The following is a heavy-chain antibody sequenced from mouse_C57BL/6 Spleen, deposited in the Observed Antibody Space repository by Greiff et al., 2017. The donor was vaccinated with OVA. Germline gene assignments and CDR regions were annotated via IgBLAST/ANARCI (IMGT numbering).Heavy chain of an antibody. D-gene: IGHD1-1*01. CDR3: ARRGTVVATRYFDV. CDR1: GYTFTSYW. J-gene: IGHJ1*03. Sequence: VQLQQPGAELVRPGSSVKLSCKASGYTFTSYWMHWVKQRPIQGLEWIGNIDPSDSETHYNQKFKDKATLTVDKSSSTAYMQLSSLTSEDSAVYYCARRGTVVATRYFDVWGTGTTVTVSS. V-gene: IGHV1-52*01. CDR2: IDPSDSET.